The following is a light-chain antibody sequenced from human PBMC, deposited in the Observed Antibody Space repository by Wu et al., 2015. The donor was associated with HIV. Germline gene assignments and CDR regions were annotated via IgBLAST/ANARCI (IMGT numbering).Light chain of an antibody. CDR3: QKYFSAPRT. CDR1: QDISTY. V-gene: IGKV1-27*01. Sequence: GDRVIITCRASQDISTYLAWFQQKPGKVPKLLIHGASTLQPGVPSRFSGSGSGTDFTLTISSLQPEDIATYYCQKYFSAPRTFGQGTKLEIK. CDR2: GAS. J-gene: IGKJ2*01.